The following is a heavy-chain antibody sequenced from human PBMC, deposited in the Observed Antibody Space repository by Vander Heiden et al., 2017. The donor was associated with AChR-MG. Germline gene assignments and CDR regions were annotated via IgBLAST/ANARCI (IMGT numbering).Heavy chain of an antibody. Sequence: EVQLVETGGGLIQPGGSLRLSCAASGFPVSSNYMSWVRQAPGKGLEWVSVIYSGGSTYYADSVKGRFTISRDNSKNTLYLQMNSLRAEDTAVYYCAREQGYNEYYFDYWGQGTLVTVSS. J-gene: IGHJ4*02. CDR2: IYSGGST. D-gene: IGHD1-1*01. V-gene: IGHV3-53*02. CDR3: AREQGYNEYYFDY. CDR1: GFPVSSNY.